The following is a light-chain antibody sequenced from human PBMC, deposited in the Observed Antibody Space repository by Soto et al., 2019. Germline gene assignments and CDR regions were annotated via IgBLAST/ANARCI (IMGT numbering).Light chain of an antibody. CDR2: GAS. Sequence: EIVLTQSPGTLSLSPGERATLSCRASQSVSSSYLAWYQQKPGQAPRLLIYGASSRATDIADRFSGSGSGKDFTLTISRLELEFYAMYYYRDYDSSPTTCGQGPELDI. V-gene: IGKV3-20*01. CDR3: RDYDSSPTT. J-gene: IGKJ1*01. CDR1: QSVSSSY.